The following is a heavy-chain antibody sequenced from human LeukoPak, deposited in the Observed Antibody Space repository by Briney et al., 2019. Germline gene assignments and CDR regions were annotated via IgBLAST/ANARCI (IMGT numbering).Heavy chain of an antibody. J-gene: IGHJ5*02. D-gene: IGHD2/OR15-2a*01. CDR1: GGSISSGSYY. V-gene: IGHV4-61*02. CDR2: IYTSGST. Sequence: SETLSLTCTVSGGSISSGSYYWSWIRQPAGKGLEWIGRIYTSGSTNYNPSLKSRVTISVDTSKNQFSLKLSSVTAADTAVYYCVRGGGTVITPWFDPWGQGTLVTVSS. CDR3: VRGGGTVITPWFDP.